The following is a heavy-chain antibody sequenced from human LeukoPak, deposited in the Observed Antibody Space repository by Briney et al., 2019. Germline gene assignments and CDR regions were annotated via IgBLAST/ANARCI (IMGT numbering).Heavy chain of an antibody. CDR2: IKQDGSEK. Sequence: GGSLRLSCAASGFTFSNSWMSWVRQAPGKGLEWVANIKQDGSEKYYVDSVKGRFTISRDNSKNTLYLQMNSLRAEDTAVYYCARDSLASRAFDIWGQGTMVTVSS. V-gene: IGHV3-7*01. J-gene: IGHJ3*02. CDR1: GFTFSNSW. D-gene: IGHD3-3*02. CDR3: ARDSLASRAFDI.